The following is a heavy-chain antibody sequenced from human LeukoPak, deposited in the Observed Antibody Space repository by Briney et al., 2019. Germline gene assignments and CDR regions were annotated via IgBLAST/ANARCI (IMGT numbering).Heavy chain of an antibody. CDR2: ISSSSSYI. J-gene: IGHJ3*02. CDR1: GFTFSSYS. CDR3: ARDYLPYCGGDCYTTNDAFDI. Sequence: GGSLRLSCAASGFTFSSYSMNWVRRAPGKGLEWVSSISSSSSYIYYADSVKGRFTISRDNAKNSLYLQMNSLRAEDTAVYYCARDYLPYCGGDCYTTNDAFDIWGQGTMVTVSS. D-gene: IGHD2-21*02. V-gene: IGHV3-21*01.